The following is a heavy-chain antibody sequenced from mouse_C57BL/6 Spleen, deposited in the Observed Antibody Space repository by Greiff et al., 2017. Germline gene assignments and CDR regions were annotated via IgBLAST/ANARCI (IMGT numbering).Heavy chain of an antibody. CDR1: GYSITSGYD. D-gene: IGHD2-1*01. V-gene: IGHV3-1*01. J-gene: IGHJ3*01. CDR2: ISYSGST. Sequence: EVQRVESGPGMVKPSQSLSLTCTVTGYSITSGYDWHWIRHFPGNKLEWMGYISYSGSTNYNPSLKSRSSITHDTSKNHFFLKLNSVTTEDTATYYCARSGNYVWFAYWGQGTLVTVSA. CDR3: ARSGNYVWFAY.